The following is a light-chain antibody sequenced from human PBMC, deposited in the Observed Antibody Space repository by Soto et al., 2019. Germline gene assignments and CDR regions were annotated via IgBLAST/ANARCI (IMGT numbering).Light chain of an antibody. Sequence: EIVMTQSPVTLSLSLGERATLSFMASESVGFNLAWFQLKPGQAPRLLIYGASTRATGIPARSSGSGSGTEFTLTISILQSEDFAVYYCQQYNNWPPITFGQGTRLEIK. CDR1: ESVGFN. J-gene: IGKJ5*01. V-gene: IGKV3-15*01. CDR2: GAS. CDR3: QQYNNWPPIT.